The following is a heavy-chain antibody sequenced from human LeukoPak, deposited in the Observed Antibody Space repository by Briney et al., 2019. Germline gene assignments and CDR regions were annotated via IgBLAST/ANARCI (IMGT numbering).Heavy chain of an antibody. CDR3: VRGSRGILNYFDF. J-gene: IGHJ4*02. D-gene: IGHD3-22*01. V-gene: IGHV1-2*02. CDR2: INPDSGGP. CDR1: GYIFTDYY. Sequence: GASVKVSCKASGYIFTDYYMHWVRQAPGQGLEWMGWINPDSGGPKYAQKFQGRVTVTRDTSITTAYMELSRLRSDDTAFYYCVRGSRGILNYFDFWGQGTLVTVSS.